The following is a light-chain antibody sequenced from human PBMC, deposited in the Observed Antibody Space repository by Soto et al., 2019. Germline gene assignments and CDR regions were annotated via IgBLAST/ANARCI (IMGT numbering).Light chain of an antibody. V-gene: IGKV4-1*01. CDR2: WAS. Sequence: DIVMTQSPDSLAVSLGERATINCKSSQSVLYSSNNQNYLAWYQQKPGQPPKLLIYWASTRESGVPDRFSGSGSATDFTLTISSLQAEDVAVYYCQQYYSTPRTFGQGTKLEIK. J-gene: IGKJ2*01. CDR1: QSVLYSSNNQNY. CDR3: QQYYSTPRT.